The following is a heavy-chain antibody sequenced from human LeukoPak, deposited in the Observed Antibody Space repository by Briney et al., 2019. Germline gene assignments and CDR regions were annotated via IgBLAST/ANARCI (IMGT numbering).Heavy chain of an antibody. D-gene: IGHD2-15*01. CDR3: ARRSEIVVVVAATRYGLYYFDY. J-gene: IGHJ4*02. Sequence: PGGSLRLSCAASGFTFSSYWVSWVRQAPGKGLEWVANIKQDGSEKYYVDSVKGRFTISRDNAKNSLYLQMNSLRAEDTAVYYCARRSEIVVVVAATRYGLYYFDYWGQGTLVTVPS. CDR1: GFTFSSYW. CDR2: IKQDGSEK. V-gene: IGHV3-7*01.